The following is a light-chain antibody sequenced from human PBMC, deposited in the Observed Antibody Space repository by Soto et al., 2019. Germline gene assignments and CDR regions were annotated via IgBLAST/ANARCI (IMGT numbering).Light chain of an antibody. CDR1: QSVTST. CDR2: DAS. CDR3: QQYNNWPLT. V-gene: IGKV3-15*01. Sequence: EIVMTQSPATVSVSPGERATLSCRASQSVTSTLTWYQQKPGQTPRLLIYDASTRATGIPARFSGSGSGTEFTLTISSLQSEDFAVYYCQQYNNWPLTFGGGTKVDI. J-gene: IGKJ4*01.